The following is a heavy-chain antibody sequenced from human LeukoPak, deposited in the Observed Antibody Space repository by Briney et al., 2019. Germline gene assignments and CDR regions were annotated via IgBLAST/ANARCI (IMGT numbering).Heavy chain of an antibody. J-gene: IGHJ4*02. CDR3: ARLVAGSIAAAGFDY. Sequence: GRSLRLSCAASGFTFDDYAMHWVRQAPGKGLEWVAVISYDGGNKYYADSVKGRFTISRDNSKNTLYLQMNSLRAEDTAVYYCARLVAGSIAAAGFDYWGQGTLVTVSS. D-gene: IGHD6-13*01. V-gene: IGHV3-30-3*01. CDR1: GFTFDDYA. CDR2: ISYDGGNK.